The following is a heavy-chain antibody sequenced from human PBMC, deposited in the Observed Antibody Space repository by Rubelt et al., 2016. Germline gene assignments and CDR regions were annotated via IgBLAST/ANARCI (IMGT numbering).Heavy chain of an antibody. J-gene: IGHJ3*02. V-gene: IGHV3-74*01. Sequence: EVQLVESGGGLVQPGGSLRLSCAASGFTFSSYGMHWVRQAPGTGLVWVSRINSDGSSTSYADSVKGRFTISRDNAKNTLYLQMNSLRAEDTAVYYCARSGPDVVVPAAIRVEGDAFDIWGQGTMVTVSS. CDR1: GFTFSSYG. CDR2: INSDGSST. D-gene: IGHD2-2*02. CDR3: ARSGPDVVVPAAIRVEGDAFDI.